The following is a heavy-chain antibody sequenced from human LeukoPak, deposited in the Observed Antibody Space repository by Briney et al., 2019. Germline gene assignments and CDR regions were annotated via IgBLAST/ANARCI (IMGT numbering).Heavy chain of an antibody. V-gene: IGHV3-49*03. Sequence: GRSLRLSCAISGFTFADYAISWLRQAPGKGLAWVSLIRNKPFGETTEFAASVKDRCSVSRDDSKNIAFLRLDSLKSEDTGVYFCTRLLRHCSGGSCYSGVSGRYYFDSWGQGTLVTVSS. J-gene: IGHJ4*02. D-gene: IGHD2-15*01. CDR3: TRLLRHCSGGSCYSGVSGRYYFDS. CDR1: GFTFADYA. CDR2: IRNKPFGETT.